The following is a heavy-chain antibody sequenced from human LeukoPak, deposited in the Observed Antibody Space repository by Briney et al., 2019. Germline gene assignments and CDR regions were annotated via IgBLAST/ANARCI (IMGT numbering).Heavy chain of an antibody. CDR3: ARQNIYCSRTSCYEVDWFDP. Sequence: SETLSLTCTVSGGSISSSSYYWGWIRQPPGKVLEWIGSIYYSGSTNYNPSLKSRVTISVDTSKNQFSLKLSSVTAADTAVYYCARQNIYCSRTSCYEVDWFDPWGQGTLVTVSS. V-gene: IGHV4-39*01. D-gene: IGHD2-2*01. J-gene: IGHJ5*02. CDR2: IYYSGST. CDR1: GGSISSSSYY.